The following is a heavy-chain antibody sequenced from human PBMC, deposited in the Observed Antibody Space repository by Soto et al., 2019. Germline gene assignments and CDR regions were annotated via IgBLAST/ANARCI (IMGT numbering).Heavy chain of an antibody. CDR1: GFTFSSYE. J-gene: IGHJ3*02. D-gene: IGHD3-22*01. CDR3: AKWYRAYYYDSSGYAFDI. V-gene: IGHV3-48*03. CDR2: ISSSGSTI. Sequence: VGSLRLSCAPSGFTFSSYEMNWVRQAPGKGLEWVSYISSSGSTIYYADSVKGRFTISRDNSKNTLYLQMNSLRAEDTAVYYCAKWYRAYYYDSSGYAFDIWGQGTMVTVSS.